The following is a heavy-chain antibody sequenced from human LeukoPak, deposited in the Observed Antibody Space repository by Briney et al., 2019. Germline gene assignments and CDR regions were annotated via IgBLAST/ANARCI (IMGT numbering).Heavy chain of an antibody. CDR3: ARHGRWEPQGIDY. D-gene: IGHD1-26*01. J-gene: IGHJ4*02. CDR2: IYYSGST. V-gene: IGHV4-39*01. CDR1: GGSISSSSYY. Sequence: SETLSLTCTVSGGSISSSSYYWGWIRQPPGKGLEWIGSIYYSGSTYYNPSLKSRVTISVDTSKNQFSLKLSSVTAADTAVYYCARHGRWEPQGIDYWGQGTLVTVSS.